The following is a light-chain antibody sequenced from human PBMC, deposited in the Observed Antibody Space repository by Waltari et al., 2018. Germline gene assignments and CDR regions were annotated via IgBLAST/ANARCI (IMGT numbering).Light chain of an antibody. J-gene: IGLJ3*02. CDR1: ALPKHY. V-gene: IGLV3-25*03. CDR3: QSADSSGTYWV. CDR2: KDT. Sequence: SYELTQPPSVSVSPGQTAKITCSGDALPKHYAYWYQQRPGQAPVMVISKDTGRPSGIPGRFSGTGSGTTVTLIISGVQAEDEADYYCQSADSSGTYWVFGGGTKLTVL.